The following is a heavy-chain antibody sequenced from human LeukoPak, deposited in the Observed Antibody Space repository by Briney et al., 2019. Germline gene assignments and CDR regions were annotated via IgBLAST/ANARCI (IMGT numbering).Heavy chain of an antibody. D-gene: IGHD3-22*01. Sequence: PGGSLRLSCAASGFTFDDYAMHWVRQTPGKGLEWVSGISWNSGNIGYADSVKGRFTISRDNAKNSLYLQMNSLRAEDMALYYCAKASAPYYPFYFDYWGQGTLVTVSS. CDR3: AKASAPYYPFYFDY. V-gene: IGHV3-9*03. CDR1: GFTFDDYA. CDR2: ISWNSGNI. J-gene: IGHJ4*02.